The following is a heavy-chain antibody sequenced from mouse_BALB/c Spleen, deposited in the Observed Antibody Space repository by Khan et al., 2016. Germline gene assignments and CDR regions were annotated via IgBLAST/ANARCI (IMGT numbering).Heavy chain of an antibody. CDR2: INTNTGEP. J-gene: IGHJ2*01. CDR3: AREGLYGDYGDY. D-gene: IGHD2-13*01. Sequence: QIQLVQSGPELKKPGETVKISCKASGYTFTNYGMNWVKQAPGKGLKWMGWINTNTGEPTYAEEFKGRFAFSLETSASTAYLQINNLKNEDTATYFCAREGLYGDYGDYWGQGTTLTVSS. CDR1: GYTFTNYG. V-gene: IGHV9-3*02.